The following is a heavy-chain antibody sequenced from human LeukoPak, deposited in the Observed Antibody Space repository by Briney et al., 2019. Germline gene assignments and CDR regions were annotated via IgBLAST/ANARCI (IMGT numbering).Heavy chain of an antibody. V-gene: IGHV1-2*02. CDR2: INPNSGDT. CDR1: GYTFTGYH. J-gene: IGHJ6*03. D-gene: IGHD5-12*01. CDR3: ARTYSDYSLSSFWYMDV. Sequence: ASVKVSCKASGYTFTGYHMHWVRQAPGQGLEWMGWINPNSGDTNYAQKFQGRVTMTRDTSISTAYMELSWLRSEDTAVYYCARTYSDYSLSSFWYMDVWGKGTTVTVSS.